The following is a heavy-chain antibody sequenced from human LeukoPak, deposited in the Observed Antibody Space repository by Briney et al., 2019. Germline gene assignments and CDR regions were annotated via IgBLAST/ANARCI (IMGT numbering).Heavy chain of an antibody. V-gene: IGHV3-64*01. CDR2: ISTDGGGT. CDR1: GFTFSDYA. CDR3: ARYGSGSYYHY. Sequence: GGSLRLSCAASGFTFSDYAMHWVRQAPGKGLEYVSAISTDGGGTYYVNSVKGRFTISRDNSKNTLYLQMGSLRAEDMAVYYCARYGSGSYYHYWGQGTLVTVAS. D-gene: IGHD3-10*01. J-gene: IGHJ4*02.